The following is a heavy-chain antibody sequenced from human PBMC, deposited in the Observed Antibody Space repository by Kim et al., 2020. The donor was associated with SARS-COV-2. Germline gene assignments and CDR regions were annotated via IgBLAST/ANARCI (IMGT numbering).Heavy chain of an antibody. Sequence: SETLSLTCTVSGGSISSSSYYWGWIRQPPGKGLEWIGSIYYSGSTYYNPSLKSRVTISVDTSKNQFSLKLSSVTAADTAVYYCARDRLSTYSGWSRIAGEFDYWGQGTLVTVSS. CDR2: IYYSGST. CDR1: GGSISSSSYY. V-gene: IGHV4-39*07. CDR3: ARDRLSTYSGWSRIAGEFDY. D-gene: IGHD5-12*01. J-gene: IGHJ4*02.